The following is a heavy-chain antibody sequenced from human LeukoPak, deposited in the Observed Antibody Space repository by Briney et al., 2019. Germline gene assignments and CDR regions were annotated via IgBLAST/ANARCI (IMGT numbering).Heavy chain of an antibody. CDR3: AKGYCSGGSCYKNY. J-gene: IGHJ4*02. CDR1: GFTFSSYA. Sequence: PGGSLRLPCAASGFTFSSYAMSWVRQAPGEGLEWVLAISGSGGSTYYADSVKGRFTISRDNSKNTLYLQMNSLRAEATAVYDCAKGYCSGGSCYKNYWGQGTLVTVSS. CDR2: ISGSGGST. D-gene: IGHD2-15*01. V-gene: IGHV3-23*01.